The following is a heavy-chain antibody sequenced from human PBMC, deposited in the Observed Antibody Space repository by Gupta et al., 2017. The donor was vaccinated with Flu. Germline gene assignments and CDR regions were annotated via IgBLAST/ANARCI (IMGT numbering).Heavy chain of an antibody. D-gene: IGHD2-2*01. J-gene: IGHJ6*02. V-gene: IGHV1-8*01. Sequence: INWVRQATGQGLEWMGWMNPNSGNTGYAQKFQGRVTMTRNTSISTAYMELSSLRSEDTAVYYCARGPLYCSSTSCPGYYYYGMDVWGQGTTVTVSS. CDR3: ARGPLYCSSTSCPGYYYYGMDV. CDR2: MNPNSGNT.